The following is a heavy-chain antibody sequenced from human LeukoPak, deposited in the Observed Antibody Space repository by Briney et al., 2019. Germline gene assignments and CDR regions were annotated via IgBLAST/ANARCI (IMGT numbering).Heavy chain of an antibody. V-gene: IGHV3-64D*06. CDR3: VKDIGYCSGGSCYSSLGY. CDR2: ISSNGGST. D-gene: IGHD2-15*01. J-gene: IGHJ4*02. Sequence: GGSLRLSCSASGFTFSSYAMHWVRQAPGKGLEYVSAISSNGGSTYYADSVKGRFTISRDNSKNTLYLQMSSLRAEDTAVYYCVKDIGYCSGGSCYSSLGYWGQRTLVTVSS. CDR1: GFTFSSYA.